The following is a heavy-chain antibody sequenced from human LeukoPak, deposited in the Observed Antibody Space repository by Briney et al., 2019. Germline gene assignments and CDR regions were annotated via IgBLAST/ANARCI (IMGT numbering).Heavy chain of an antibody. CDR3: TRRAYGDYGSHFDY. D-gene: IGHD4-17*01. Sequence: PTETLSLTCAVYGGSFSGYYWSWIRQPPGKGLEWIGENKWSGNTNSNPSLKSRVTISVDTTKNQFSLKLTSVTAADTAVYYCTRRAYGDYGSHFDYWGQGTLGT. J-gene: IGHJ4*02. CDR1: GGSFSGYY. CDR2: NKWSGNT. V-gene: IGHV4-34*01.